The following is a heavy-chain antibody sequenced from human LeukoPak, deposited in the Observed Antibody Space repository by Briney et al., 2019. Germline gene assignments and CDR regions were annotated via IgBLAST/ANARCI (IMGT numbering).Heavy chain of an antibody. D-gene: IGHD1-26*01. V-gene: IGHV4-59*01. J-gene: IGHJ6*02. CDR3: ARGPLGYYYYYGMDA. CDR1: GGSISSYY. CDR2: IYYSGST. Sequence: SETLSLTCTVSGGSISSYYWSWIRQPPGKGLEWIGYIYYSGSTNYNPSLKSRVTISVDTSKNQFSLKLSSVTAADTAVYYCARGPLGYYYYYGMDAWGQGTTVTVSS.